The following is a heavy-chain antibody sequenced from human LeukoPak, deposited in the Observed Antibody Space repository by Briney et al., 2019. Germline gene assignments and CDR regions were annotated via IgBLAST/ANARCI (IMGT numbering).Heavy chain of an antibody. D-gene: IGHD3-10*01. CDR2: IIPILGIA. CDR1: GGTFSSYA. CDR3: ASLGMVQGVIAY. Sequence: SVKVSCKASGGTFSSYAISWVRQAPGQGLEWMGRIIPILGIANYAQKFQGRVTITAGKSTSTAYMELSSLRSEDTAVYYCASLGMVQGVIAYWGQGTLVTVSS. V-gene: IGHV1-69*04. J-gene: IGHJ4*02.